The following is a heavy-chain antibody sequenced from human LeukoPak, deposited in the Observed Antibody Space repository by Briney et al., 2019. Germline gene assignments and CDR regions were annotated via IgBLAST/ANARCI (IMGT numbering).Heavy chain of an antibody. D-gene: IGHD4-17*01. CDR3: VRGETSLTSKLDY. CDR1: GFTFTAYS. V-gene: IGHV3-48*02. CDR2: ISRSGSTI. Sequence: PGGSLRLSCAASGFTFTAYSMNWVRQAPGKGLEWVSYISRSGSTIYYADSVKGRFTVSRDNVGDSLYLQMNSLRDEDTAIYYCVRGETSLTSKLDYWGQGTLVTVSS. J-gene: IGHJ4*02.